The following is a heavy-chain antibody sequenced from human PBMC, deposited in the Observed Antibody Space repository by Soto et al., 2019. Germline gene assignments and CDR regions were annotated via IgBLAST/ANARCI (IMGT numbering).Heavy chain of an antibody. D-gene: IGHD1-1*01. J-gene: IGHJ4*02. CDR2: ISAHNGNT. CDR3: ARGRYGDY. Sequence: QIHLVQSGAEVKKPGASVKVSCKGSGYTFTSYGITWVRQAPGQGLEWMGWISAHNGNTDYAQRLQGRVTVTRDTSTSTAYMELRSLRSDDTAVYYCARGRYGDYWGQGALVTVSS. CDR1: GYTFTSYG. V-gene: IGHV1-18*01.